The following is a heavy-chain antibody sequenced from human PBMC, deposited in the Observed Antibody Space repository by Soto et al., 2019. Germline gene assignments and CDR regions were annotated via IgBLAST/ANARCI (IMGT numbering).Heavy chain of an antibody. V-gene: IGHV3-23*01. CDR1: GFIFSSYA. D-gene: IGHD3-3*01. CDR3: EKDYDFWSGYFGFGMDF. CDR2: VSASGDST. Sequence: EVQLLESGGGFVQPGGSVRLSCEASGFIFSSYAMSWVRQAPGKGLEWVATVSASGDSTFYADYVKGRFTIFRDNSRNTLYLQMSGLRGDDKAVYYCEKDYDFWSGYFGFGMDFWGQGTTVTVSS. J-gene: IGHJ6*02.